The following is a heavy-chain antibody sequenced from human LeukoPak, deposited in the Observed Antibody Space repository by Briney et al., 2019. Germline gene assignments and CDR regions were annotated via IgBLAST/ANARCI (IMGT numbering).Heavy chain of an antibody. CDR2: ISAYNGNT. J-gene: IGHJ4*02. V-gene: IGHV1-18*01. Sequence: DSVKVSCKASGYTFTSYSISWVRQAPGQGLEWMGWISAYNGNTNDAQKLQGRVTMTTDTSTSTAYMELRSLSSDDTAVYYCARDLYPTHYGSGSYFDYWGQGTLVTVSS. D-gene: IGHD3-10*01. CDR1: GYTFTSYS. CDR3: ARDLYPTHYGSGSYFDY.